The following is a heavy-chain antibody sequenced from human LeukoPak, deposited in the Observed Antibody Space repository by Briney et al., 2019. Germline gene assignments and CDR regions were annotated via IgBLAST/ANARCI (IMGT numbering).Heavy chain of an antibody. CDR1: GGSISSYY. V-gene: IGHV4-59*01. CDR2: IYYSGST. J-gene: IGHJ4*02. Sequence: SETLSLTCTVSGGSISSYYWSWIRQPPGKGLEWIGYIYYSGSTNYNPSLKSRVTISVDTSKNQFSLKLSSVTAADTTVYYCARGQRGYSSSWYDYWGQGTLVTVSS. D-gene: IGHD6-13*01. CDR3: ARGQRGYSSSWYDY.